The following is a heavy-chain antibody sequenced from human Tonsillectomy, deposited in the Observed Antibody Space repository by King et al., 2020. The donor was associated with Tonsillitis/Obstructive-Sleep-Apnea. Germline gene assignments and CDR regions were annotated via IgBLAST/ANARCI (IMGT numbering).Heavy chain of an antibody. CDR3: ARDRKQWLPSFDL. D-gene: IGHD6-19*01. J-gene: IGHJ2*01. CDR2: ISSSSSYI. CDR1: GFTFSSYS. V-gene: IGHV3-21*01. Sequence: VQLVESGGGLVKPGGSLRLSCAASGFTFSSYSMKWFRQSPGMGLEWVSSISSSSSYIYYADSGKGRFTISRDNAKNSLYLQMNSLRAEDTAVYYCARDRKQWLPSFDLWGRGTLVTVSS.